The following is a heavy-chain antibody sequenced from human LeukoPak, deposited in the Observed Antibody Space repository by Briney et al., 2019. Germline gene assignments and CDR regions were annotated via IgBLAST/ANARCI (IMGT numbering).Heavy chain of an antibody. CDR3: ARRTFGYSFDS. CDR2: TYYRSKWYT. CDR1: GDSVSSNSVA. J-gene: IGHJ4*02. V-gene: IGHV6-1*01. Sequence: QTLSLTCAISGDSVSSNSVAWNWIRQSPSRGLEWLGRTYYRSKWYTDYAVSVKSRVTINPDTSKNQFSLQLSSVTPEDTAVYYCARRTFGYSFDSWGQGTLVTVSS. D-gene: IGHD3-16*01.